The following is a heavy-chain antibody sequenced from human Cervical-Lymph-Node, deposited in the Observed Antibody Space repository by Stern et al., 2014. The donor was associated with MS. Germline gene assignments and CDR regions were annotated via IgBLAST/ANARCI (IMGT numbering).Heavy chain of an antibody. Sequence: VQLLESGAEVKKPGSSVKVSCQASGGSFINNVISWVRQAPGQGLEWMGGTNPILGTALYAQKVRARVTITADAPPSTACMDLSSLRSDDTAVFFCARAASTTSSYNFWGPGTLVTVSS. CDR1: GGSFINNV. D-gene: IGHD3-10*01. J-gene: IGHJ4*02. V-gene: IGHV1-69*01. CDR2: TNPILGTA. CDR3: ARAASTTSSYNF.